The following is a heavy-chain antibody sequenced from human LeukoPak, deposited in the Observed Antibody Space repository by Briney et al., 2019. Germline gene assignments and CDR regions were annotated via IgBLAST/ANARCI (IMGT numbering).Heavy chain of an antibody. J-gene: IGHJ3*02. CDR2: INSDGSST. V-gene: IGHV3-74*01. Sequence: GGSLRLSCAASGFTFSSYWMHWVRQAPGKGLVWVSRINSDGSSTSYADSVKGRFTISRDNAKNTLYLHMNSLRAEDTAVYYCARAGGLRYFDWLSDAFDIWGQGTMVTVSS. D-gene: IGHD3-9*01. CDR3: ARAGGLRYFDWLSDAFDI. CDR1: GFTFSSYW.